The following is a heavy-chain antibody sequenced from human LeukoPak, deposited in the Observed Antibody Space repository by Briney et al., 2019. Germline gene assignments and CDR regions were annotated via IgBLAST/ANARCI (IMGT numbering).Heavy chain of an antibody. D-gene: IGHD2-15*01. CDR1: GYTFTSYA. Sequence: ASVKVSCKASGYTFTSYAMNWARQAPGQGLEWMGWINTNTGNPTYAQGFTGRFVFSLDTSVSTAYLQISSLKAEDTAVYYCARVPYCSGGSCYYHYYYGMDVWGQGTTVTVSS. CDR2: INTNTGNP. CDR3: ARVPYCSGGSCYYHYYYGMDV. J-gene: IGHJ6*02. V-gene: IGHV7-4-1*02.